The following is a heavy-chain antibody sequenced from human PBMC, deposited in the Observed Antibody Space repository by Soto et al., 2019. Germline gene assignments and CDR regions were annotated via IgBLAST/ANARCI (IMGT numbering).Heavy chain of an antibody. D-gene: IGHD3-10*01. V-gene: IGHV3-15*01. CDR2: IKSRSDGGTT. J-gene: IGHJ6*02. CDR1: AFTSSNAW. Sequence: EVQLVESGGGLVKPGGSLRLSCAASAFTSSNAWMTWVRQAPGKGLEWIGRIKSRSDGGTTDYAAPVKGRFVISRDDSKNTLYLQMNSLKTDDTAVYYCTNGSGPWASSGMNVWGQGTTVIVSS. CDR3: TNGSGPWASSGMNV.